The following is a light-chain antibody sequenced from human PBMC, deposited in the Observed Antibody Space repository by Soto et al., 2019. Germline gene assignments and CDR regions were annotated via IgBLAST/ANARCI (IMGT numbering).Light chain of an antibody. J-gene: IGLJ1*01. CDR2: DVS. V-gene: IGLV2-11*01. CDR3: CSYAGSSFV. CDR1: SRDVGGYNY. Sequence: QSALTQPRSVSESPGQSVTISCTGTSRDVGGYNYVSWYQQLPGKAPKVTIYDVSKRPSGVPDRFSGSKSGNTASLTISGLQAEDEADYYCCSYAGSSFVFGTGTKLTVL.